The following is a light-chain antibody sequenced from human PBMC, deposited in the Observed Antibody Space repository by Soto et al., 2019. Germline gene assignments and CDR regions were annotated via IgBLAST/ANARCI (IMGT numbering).Light chain of an antibody. CDR2: ANI. CDR1: NSNIGAGYD. V-gene: IGLV1-40*01. CDR3: QSYDSGMSGARV. J-gene: IGLJ3*02. Sequence: QSVLTQPPSVSGAPGQRVSISCTGSNSNIGAGYDVNWYQQLPGTAPKLLIYANIDRPSGVPDRFSCSKSGASAFLVITGLQAEDEAADYCQSYDSGMSGARVFGGGTKVTVL.